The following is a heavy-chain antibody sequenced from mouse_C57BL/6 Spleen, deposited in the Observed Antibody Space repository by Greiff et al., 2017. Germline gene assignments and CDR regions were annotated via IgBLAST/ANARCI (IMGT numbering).Heavy chain of an antibody. V-gene: IGHV1-52*01. CDR1: GYTFTSYW. Sequence: QVQLQQPGAELVRPGSSVKLSCKASGYTFTSYWMHWVKQRPIQGLEWIGNIDPSDSETHYNQKFKDKATLTVDKSSSTAYMQLSSLTSEDSAVYYCARGGTPHYYAMDYWGQGTSVTVSS. J-gene: IGHJ4*01. CDR3: ARGGTPHYYAMDY. D-gene: IGHD3-3*01. CDR2: IDPSDSET.